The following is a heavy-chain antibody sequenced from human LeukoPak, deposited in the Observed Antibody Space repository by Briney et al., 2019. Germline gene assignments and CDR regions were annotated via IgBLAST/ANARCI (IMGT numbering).Heavy chain of an antibody. Sequence: GGSLRLSCAASGFTFSSYSMNWARQAPGKGLEWVSSISSSSSYIYYADSVKGRFTISRDNAKNSLYLQMNSLRAEDTAVYYCARVSIAVAGTSFDYWGQGTLVTVSS. D-gene: IGHD6-19*01. J-gene: IGHJ4*02. CDR3: ARVSIAVAGTSFDY. CDR2: ISSSSSYI. CDR1: GFTFSSYS. V-gene: IGHV3-21*01.